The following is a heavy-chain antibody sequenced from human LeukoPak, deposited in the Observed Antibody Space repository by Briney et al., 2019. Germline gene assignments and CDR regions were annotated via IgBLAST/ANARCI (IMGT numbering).Heavy chain of an antibody. Sequence: ASVKVSCKASGYTVNSYGISWVRQAPGQGLEWMGWIGAYNGNTNYAQKLQGRVTMTTDTSTSTAYMELRSLRSDDTAVYYCARGPHGLNYYYYYMDVWGKGTTVTVSS. CDR1: GYTVNSYG. V-gene: IGHV1-18*01. CDR2: IGAYNGNT. J-gene: IGHJ6*03. D-gene: IGHD5-24*01. CDR3: ARGPHGLNYYYYYMDV.